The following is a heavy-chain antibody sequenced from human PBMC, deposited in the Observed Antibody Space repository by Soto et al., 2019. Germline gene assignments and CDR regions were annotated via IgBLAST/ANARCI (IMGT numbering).Heavy chain of an antibody. CDR2: IYYSGST. V-gene: IGHV4-59*01. J-gene: IGHJ4*02. CDR1: GGSISSYY. CDR3: ARVPLNYGVYPVYFDY. D-gene: IGHD4-17*01. Sequence: QVQLQESGPGLVKPSETLSLTCTVSGGSISSYYWSWIRQPPGKGLEWIGYIYYSGSTNYNPSLKSRVTISVDMSKNQFSLRLSSVTAADTAVYYCARVPLNYGVYPVYFDYCGQGTLVAVSS.